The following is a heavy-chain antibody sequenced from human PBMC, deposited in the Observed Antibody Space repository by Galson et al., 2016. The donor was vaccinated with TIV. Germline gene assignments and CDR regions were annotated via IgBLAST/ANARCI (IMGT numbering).Heavy chain of an antibody. J-gene: IGHJ1*01. V-gene: IGHV2-5*01. CDR3: AQGRSAFSDSDGFYFTFAEYFQH. CDR2: IYWNDDK. D-gene: IGHD2/OR15-2a*01. Sequence: PALVKPTQTLTVTCSVSGFSLSTSGVGVGWIRQSPGGALEWLALIYWNDDKRYSPSLKSRLTITKDTSKNQVLLTVTNVDPVDTATYYCAQGRSAFSDSDGFYFTFAEYFQHWGRGTLVTVSS. CDR1: GFSLSTSGVG.